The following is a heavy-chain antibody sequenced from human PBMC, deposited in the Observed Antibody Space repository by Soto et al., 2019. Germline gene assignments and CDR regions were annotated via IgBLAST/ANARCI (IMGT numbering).Heavy chain of an antibody. Sequence: QVQLVQSGPDVKKPGASVKVSCNSSGFTFTSYGFSWVRQAPGEGLEWMGWVSAHNGYTTYAQKFLGRVTMTTDPSTHTVYMELRSLTYYDTAVYYCARAAPSVALALCDSWSQGTLITVSS. V-gene: IGHV1-18*01. CDR1: GFTFTSYG. J-gene: IGHJ4*02. CDR2: VSAHNGYT. D-gene: IGHD3-3*02. CDR3: ARAAPSVALALCDS.